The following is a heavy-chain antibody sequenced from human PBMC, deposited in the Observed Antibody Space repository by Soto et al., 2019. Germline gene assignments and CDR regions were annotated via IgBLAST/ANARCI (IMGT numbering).Heavy chain of an antibody. J-gene: IGHJ4*01. CDR3: PRDSEERNSNF. CDR1: GFIFTRYS. D-gene: IGHD1-1*01. CDR2: INSTTNNI. Sequence: GGSLRLSFAASGFIFTRYSMNWVRQAPGKGLEWVSSINSTTNNIYYGDCMKGRYTITRDNAKNSLYLEKNSQRAEDTAVYLCPRDSEERNSNF. V-gene: IGHV3-21*06.